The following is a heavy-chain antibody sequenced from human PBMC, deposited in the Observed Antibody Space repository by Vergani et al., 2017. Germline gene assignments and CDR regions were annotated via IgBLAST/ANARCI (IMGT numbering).Heavy chain of an antibody. Sequence: EVQLVESGGGLVKPGGSLRLSCAASGFTFSSYSMNWVRQAPGKGLEWVSSISSSSSYIYYADSVKGRFTISRDNSKNTLYLQMNSLRAEDTAVYYCAKDSSSWYWYFDLWGRGTLVTVSS. J-gene: IGHJ2*01. CDR3: AKDSSSWYWYFDL. V-gene: IGHV3-21*04. CDR2: ISSSSSYI. CDR1: GFTFSSYS. D-gene: IGHD6-13*01.